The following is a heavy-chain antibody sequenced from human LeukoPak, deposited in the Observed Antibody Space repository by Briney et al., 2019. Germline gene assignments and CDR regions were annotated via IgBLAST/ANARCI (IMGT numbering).Heavy chain of an antibody. V-gene: IGHV3-30-3*01. CDR1: GFTFSSYA. J-gene: IGHJ4*02. D-gene: IGHD6-13*01. CDR2: ISYDGSNK. Sequence: PGGSLRLSCAASGFTFSSYAMHWVRQAPGKGLEWVAVISYDGSNKYYADSAKGRFTISRDNSKNTLYLQMNSLRAEDTAVYYCAREYPTDSSSWHRYFDYWGQGTLVTVSS. CDR3: AREYPTDSSSWHRYFDY.